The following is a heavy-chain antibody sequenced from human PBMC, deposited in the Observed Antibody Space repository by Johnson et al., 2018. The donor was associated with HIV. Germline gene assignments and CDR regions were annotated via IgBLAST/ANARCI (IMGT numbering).Heavy chain of an antibody. J-gene: IGHJ3*02. Sequence: VQLVESGGGVVQPGRSLRLSCAASAFTFSSYAMHWVRQAPGKGLEWVAVIWYDGSNKYYADSVKGRFTISRDNSKNTLYLQMNSLRAEDTAIYYCARVQLLADDVFNIWGQGTMVTVSS. V-gene: IGHV3-33*08. CDR2: IWYDGSNK. CDR3: ARVQLLADDVFNI. CDR1: AFTFSSYA. D-gene: IGHD6-19*01.